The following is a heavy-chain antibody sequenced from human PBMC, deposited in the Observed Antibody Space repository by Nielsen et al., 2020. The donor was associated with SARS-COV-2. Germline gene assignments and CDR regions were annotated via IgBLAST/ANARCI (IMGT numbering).Heavy chain of an antibody. V-gene: IGHV3-15*01. CDR2: IKSKIDGGTT. CDR1: GFTFSKAW. CDR3: ATARYCSRTSCSAGTDMFDP. D-gene: IGHD2-2*01. Sequence: GGSLRLSCVASGFTFSKAWMSWVRQAPGKGLEWVGRIKSKIDGGTTAYAAPVKDRFTISRDDSKNTVYLDMSSLRTEDTAVYYCATARYCSRTSCSAGTDMFDPWGQGTQVIVSS. J-gene: IGHJ5*02.